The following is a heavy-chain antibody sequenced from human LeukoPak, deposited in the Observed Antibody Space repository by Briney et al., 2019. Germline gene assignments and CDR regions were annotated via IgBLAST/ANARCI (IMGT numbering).Heavy chain of an antibody. CDR3: AKAPDILTGYYSCVYYYYGIDV. Sequence: PGGSLRLSCAASGFTFSSYAMSWVRQAPGKGLEWVSAITGSGGSTYYADSVKGRFTISRDNSKNTLYLQMNNRRAEDTAVYYCAKAPDILTGYYSCVYYYYGIDVWGQGTTVTVSS. J-gene: IGHJ6*02. V-gene: IGHV3-23*01. CDR1: GFTFSSYA. CDR2: ITGSGGST. D-gene: IGHD3-9*01.